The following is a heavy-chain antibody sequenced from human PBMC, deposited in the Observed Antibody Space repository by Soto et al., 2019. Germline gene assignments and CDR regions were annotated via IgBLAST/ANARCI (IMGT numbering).Heavy chain of an antibody. CDR1: GGSISSSSYY. D-gene: IGHD3-10*01. Sequence: PSETLSLTCTVSGGSISSSSYYWGWIRQPPGKGLEWIGSIYYSGSTYYNPSLKSRVTISVDTSKNQFSLKLSSVTAADTVVYYCARVMVRGVVNWFDPGGQGTLVTVSS. CDR2: IYYSGST. V-gene: IGHV4-39*02. CDR3: ARVMVRGVVNWFDP. J-gene: IGHJ5*02.